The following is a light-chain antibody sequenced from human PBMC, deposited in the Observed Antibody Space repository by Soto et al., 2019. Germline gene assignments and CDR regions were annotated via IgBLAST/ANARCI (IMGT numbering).Light chain of an antibody. CDR3: ATWDRSLSVGV. Sequence: QSVLTQPPSVSAAPGQKVTISCSGSSSNIGNNYVFWYQQLPGTAPKLLIYHNDKRPSGMPDRFSGSKSGTSATLGITGLQNGYEADYYCATWDRSLSVGVFGGGTKLTV. V-gene: IGLV1-51*01. CDR2: HND. J-gene: IGLJ2*01. CDR1: SSNIGNNY.